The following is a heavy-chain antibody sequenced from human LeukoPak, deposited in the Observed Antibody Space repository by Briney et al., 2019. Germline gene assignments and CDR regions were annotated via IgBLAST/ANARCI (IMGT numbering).Heavy chain of an antibody. J-gene: IGHJ3*02. CDR3: ARDEVDCSGGSCYYMGLGSAFDI. V-gene: IGHV3-30*04. Sequence: GGSLRLSCAASGFTFSSYAMHWVRQAPGKGLEWVAVISYDGSNKYYADSVKGRFTISRDNSKNTLYLQMNSLRAEDTAVYYCARDEVDCSGGSCYYMGLGSAFDIWGQGTMVTVSS. CDR2: ISYDGSNK. D-gene: IGHD2-15*01. CDR1: GFTFSSYA.